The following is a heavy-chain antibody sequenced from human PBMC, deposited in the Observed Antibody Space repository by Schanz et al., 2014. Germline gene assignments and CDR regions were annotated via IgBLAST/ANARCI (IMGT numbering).Heavy chain of an antibody. CDR1: GFTFSTHA. J-gene: IGHJ4*02. Sequence: EVQLLESGGGLVPPGGSLRLSCAASGFTFSTHAMSWVRQAPGKGLEWVSSISGDHRNTFYADSVKGRFTISSDNSKNTLFLQMNSLRVEDSAIYYCAKDISDTSGKDDYWGQGTLVTVSS. V-gene: IGHV3-23*01. CDR2: ISGDHRNT. CDR3: AKDISDTSGKDDY. D-gene: IGHD3-22*01.